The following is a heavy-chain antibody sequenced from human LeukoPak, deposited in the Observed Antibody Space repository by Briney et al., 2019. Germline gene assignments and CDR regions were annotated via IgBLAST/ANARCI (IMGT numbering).Heavy chain of an antibody. J-gene: IGHJ5*02. CDR2: ISTDGSNT. CDR3: ARGSWNDVEWFDP. D-gene: IGHD1-1*01. Sequence: GGSLRLSCGASGFTFSSYWMHWVRQAPGKGLVWVSRISTDGSNTNYADSVKGRFTISRDNAKNTLYLQMNSLRAEDTAVYYCARGSWNDVEWFDPWGQGTLVTVSS. CDR1: GFTFSSYW. V-gene: IGHV3-74*01.